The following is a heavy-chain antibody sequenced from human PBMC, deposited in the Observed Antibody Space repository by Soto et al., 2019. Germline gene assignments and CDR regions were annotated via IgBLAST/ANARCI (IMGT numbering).Heavy chain of an antibody. Sequence: PSETLSLTCAVSGGSISSGGYSWSWIRQPPGKGLEWIGYIYHSGSTYYNPSLKSRVTISVDRSKNQFSLKLSSVTAADTAVYYCARGPPFSWGQGTLVTVSS. CDR3: ARGPPFS. CDR2: IYHSGST. CDR1: GGSISSGGYS. J-gene: IGHJ5*02. V-gene: IGHV4-30-2*01.